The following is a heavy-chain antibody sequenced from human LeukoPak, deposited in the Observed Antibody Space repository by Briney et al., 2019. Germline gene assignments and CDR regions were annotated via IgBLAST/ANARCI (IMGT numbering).Heavy chain of an antibody. CDR2: IIPILGIA. CDR3: ARARHSGYDSDYFDY. Sequence: SVKVSCKASGGTFSSYAISWVRQAPGRGLEWMGRIIPILGIANYAQKFQGRVTITADKSTSTAYMELSSLRSEDTAVYYCARARHSGYDSDYFDYWGQGTLVTVSS. J-gene: IGHJ4*02. V-gene: IGHV1-69*04. CDR1: GGTFSSYA. D-gene: IGHD5-12*01.